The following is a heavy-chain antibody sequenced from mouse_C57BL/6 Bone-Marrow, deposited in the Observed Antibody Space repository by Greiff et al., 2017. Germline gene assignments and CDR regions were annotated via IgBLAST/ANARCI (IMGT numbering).Heavy chain of an antibody. CDR2: IYPRSGNT. CDR3: EWYSNYPYYYAMDY. CDR1: GYTFTSYG. Sequence: QVQLQQSGAELARPGASVKLSCKASGYTFTSYGISWVKQRTGQGLEWIGEIYPRSGNTYYNEKFKGKATLTADKSSSTAYMELRSLTSEDSAVYFCEWYSNYPYYYAMDYWGQGTSVTVSS. D-gene: IGHD2-5*01. J-gene: IGHJ4*01. V-gene: IGHV1-81*01.